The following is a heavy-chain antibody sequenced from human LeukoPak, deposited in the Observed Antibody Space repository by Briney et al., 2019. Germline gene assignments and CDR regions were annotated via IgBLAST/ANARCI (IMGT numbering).Heavy chain of an antibody. CDR3: ARDRATALFDY. CDR2: IYYSGST. CDR1: GGCISSYY. D-gene: IGHD3-10*01. J-gene: IGHJ4*02. Sequence: SETLSLTCTVSGGCISSYYWSWIRQPPGKGLEWIGYIYYSGSTNYNPSLKSRVTISVDTSKNQFSLKLSSVTAADTAVYYCARDRATALFDYWGQGTLVTVSS. V-gene: IGHV4-59*01.